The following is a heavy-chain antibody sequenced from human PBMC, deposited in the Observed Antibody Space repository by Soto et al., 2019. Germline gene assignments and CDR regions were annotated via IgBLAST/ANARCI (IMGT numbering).Heavy chain of an antibody. CDR1: GGSISSYY. CDR3: AIRYGYSFAW. V-gene: IGHV4-59*01. D-gene: IGHD3-9*01. CDR2: IYYSGST. Sequence: QVQLQESGPGLVKPSETLSLTCTVSGGSISSYYWSWIRQPPGKGLEWIGYIYYSGSTNYNPSLTRRATISVDTSRCHLSVKLSSVTAAGTAGYYCAIRYGYSFAWWGQGTLVPVSS. J-gene: IGHJ4*02.